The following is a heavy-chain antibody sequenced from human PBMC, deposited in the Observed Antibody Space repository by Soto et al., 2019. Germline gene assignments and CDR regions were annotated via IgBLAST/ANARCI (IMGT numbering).Heavy chain of an antibody. V-gene: IGHV5-10-1*01. Sequence: PGESLKISCKGSGYSFTSYWISWVRQMPGKGLEWMGRIDPSGSYTNYSPSFQGHVTISADKSISTAYLQWSSLKASDTAMYYCAVFRLTTYHHYYGMDVWGQGTTVTVSS. J-gene: IGHJ6*02. CDR3: AVFRLTTYHHYYGMDV. CDR2: IDPSGSYT. CDR1: GYSFTSYW. D-gene: IGHD4-17*01.